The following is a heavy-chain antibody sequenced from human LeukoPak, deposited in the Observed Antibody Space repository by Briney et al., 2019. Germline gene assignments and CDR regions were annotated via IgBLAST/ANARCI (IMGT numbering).Heavy chain of an antibody. CDR2: IYYSGST. CDR1: GGSISSSSYY. Sequence: PSETLSLTCTVSGGSISSSSYYWGWIRQPPGKGLEWIGSIYYSGSTYYNPSLKSRVTISVDTSKNQFSLKLSSVTAADTAVYYCARGSTSCYGGACYNWFDPWGQGTLVTVSS. J-gene: IGHJ5*02. V-gene: IGHV4-39*07. D-gene: IGHD2-2*01. CDR3: ARGSTSCYGGACYNWFDP.